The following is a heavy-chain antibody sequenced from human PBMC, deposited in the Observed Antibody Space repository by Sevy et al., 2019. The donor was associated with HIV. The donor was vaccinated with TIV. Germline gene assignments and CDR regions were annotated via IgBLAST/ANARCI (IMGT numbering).Heavy chain of an antibody. CDR2: ISNSGTSM. V-gene: IGHV3-48*03. CDR1: GFTFSSYE. J-gene: IGHJ4*02. D-gene: IGHD4-17*01. Sequence: GGSLRLSCVASGFTFSSYEMYWVRQAPGKGLEWVSYISNSGTSMYYSDSVKGRFTISRDNARNSLYLQMNSLRAEDTAVYYCARDLPPSATTVAHFDCWGQRTLVTVSS. CDR3: ARDLPPSATTVAHFDC.